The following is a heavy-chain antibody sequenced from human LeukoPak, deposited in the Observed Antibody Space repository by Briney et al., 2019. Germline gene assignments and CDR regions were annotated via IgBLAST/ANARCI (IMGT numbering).Heavy chain of an antibody. CDR2: IKQDGTEI. CDR1: GFTFNNYW. CDR3: ARTPDGADY. Sequence: GGSLRLSCAASGFTFNNYWMTWFRQAPGKGLEWVANIKQDGTEIYYVDSVRGRFIISRDNAENSLYLQMNSLRVEDTAVYYCARTPDGADYWGQGTLVTVSS. J-gene: IGHJ4*02. V-gene: IGHV3-7*01. D-gene: IGHD3-10*01.